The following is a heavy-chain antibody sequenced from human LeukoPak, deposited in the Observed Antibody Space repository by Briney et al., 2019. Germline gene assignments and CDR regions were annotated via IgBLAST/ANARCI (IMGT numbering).Heavy chain of an antibody. D-gene: IGHD3-3*01. CDR3: ARDRPAYYDFWSGYPPFDY. CDR1: GYTFTSYG. J-gene: IGHJ4*02. CDR2: ISAYNGNT. V-gene: IGHV1-18*01. Sequence: ASVKVSCKASGYTFTSYGISWVRQAPGQGREWMGWISAYNGNTNYAQKLQGRVTMTTDTSTSTAYTELRSLRSDDTAVYYCARDRPAYYDFWSGYPPFDYWGQGTLVTVSS.